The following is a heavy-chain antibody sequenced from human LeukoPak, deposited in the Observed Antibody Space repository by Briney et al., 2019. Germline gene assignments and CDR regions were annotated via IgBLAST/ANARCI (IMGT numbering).Heavy chain of an antibody. CDR1: GFTFSSYE. CDR3: ATETENSNYDAFDI. Sequence: GGSLRLSCAASGFTFSSYEMNWVRQAPGKGLEWVSYISGGGTTILYADSVKGRFTISRDNAKNSLYLHTNSLSAEDTAVYFCATETENSNYDAFDIWGQGTLVTVSS. D-gene: IGHD4-11*01. V-gene: IGHV3-48*03. J-gene: IGHJ3*02. CDR2: ISGGGTTI.